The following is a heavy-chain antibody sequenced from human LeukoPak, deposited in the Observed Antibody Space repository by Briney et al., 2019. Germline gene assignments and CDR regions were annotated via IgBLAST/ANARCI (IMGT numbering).Heavy chain of an antibody. CDR3: ARLFGGVTTFDY. CDR1: GFTFGNFW. V-gene: IGHV3-7*01. Sequence: GGSLRLSCAASGFTFGNFWMSWVRQAPGRGLQWVASMKGDGSHIYYVDSVKGRFTISRDNARNSLFLQMNSLRAEDTAVYYCARLFGGVTTFDYWGQGALVTVSS. D-gene: IGHD2-8*02. CDR2: MKGDGSHI. J-gene: IGHJ4*02.